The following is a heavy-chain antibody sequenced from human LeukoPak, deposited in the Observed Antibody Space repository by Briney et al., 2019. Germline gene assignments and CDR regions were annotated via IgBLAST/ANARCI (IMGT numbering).Heavy chain of an antibody. V-gene: IGHV1-2*02. CDR2: INPNSGGT. D-gene: IGHD3-3*01. CDR1: GYTFTGYF. Sequence: ASVKVSCKTSGYTFTGYFMHWVRQAPGQGLEWMGWINPNSGGTNYAQKLQGRVTMTTDTSTSTAYMELRSLRSDDTAVYYCARYYDFWSGYFDYWGQGTLVTVSS. J-gene: IGHJ4*02. CDR3: ARYYDFWSGYFDY.